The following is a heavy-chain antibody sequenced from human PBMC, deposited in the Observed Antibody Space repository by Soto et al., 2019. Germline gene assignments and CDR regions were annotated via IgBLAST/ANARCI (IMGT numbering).Heavy chain of an antibody. Sequence: SLRLSCVASGFTFSRYIMSWGRQAPGKGLERVSTINSNGGSTYYAGSVKGRFTVSRDNSRNLLYLQMNSLRAEDTAVYYCARVPDLNYCSRTSCLYYFDYWGQGGLVTVSS. D-gene: IGHD2-2*01. J-gene: IGHJ4*02. CDR1: GFTFSRYI. CDR3: ARVPDLNYCSRTSCLYYFDY. CDR2: INSNGGST. V-gene: IGHV3-23*01.